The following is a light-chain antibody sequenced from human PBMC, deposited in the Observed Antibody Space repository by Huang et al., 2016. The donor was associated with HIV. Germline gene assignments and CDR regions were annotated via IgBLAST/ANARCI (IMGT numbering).Light chain of an antibody. J-gene: IGKJ5*01. V-gene: IGKV1-NL1*01. CDR2: AAS. Sequence: DIQMTQSPSSLSASVGDRVTITCRASQDIRSSLAWYQQKQGKAPKLLLFAASRLESGGPSRFSGSGSGTDYTLTISSLQPEDFATYYCQQYYTTPRDTFGPGTRLAIK. CDR3: QQYYTTPRDT. CDR1: QDIRSS.